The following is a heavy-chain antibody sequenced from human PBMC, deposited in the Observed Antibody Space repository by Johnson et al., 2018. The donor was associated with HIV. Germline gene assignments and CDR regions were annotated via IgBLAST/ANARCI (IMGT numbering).Heavy chain of an antibody. D-gene: IGHD1-1*01. CDR2: INWNGEST. CDR1: GFTFSSYW. J-gene: IGHJ3*02. V-gene: IGHV3-20*04. CDR3: ARDWNEAVRAFDI. Sequence: VQLVESGGGLVQPGGSLRLSCAASGFTFSSYWMSWVRQAPGKGLEWVSGINWNGESTNYADSVRGRITIYRDNAKNSLYLQMNSLRAEDTALYYCARDWNEAVRAFDIWGQGTMVTVSS.